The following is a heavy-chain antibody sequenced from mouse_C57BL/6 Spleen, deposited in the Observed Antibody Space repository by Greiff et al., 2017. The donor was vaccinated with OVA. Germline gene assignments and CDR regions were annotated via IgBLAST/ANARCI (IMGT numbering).Heavy chain of an antibody. Sequence: VQLQQPGAELVKPGASVKMSCKASGYTFTSYWITWVKQRPGPGLEWIGDIYPGSGSTNYNEKFKSKATLSVDNSSSTAYMQLSSLTSEDSAVYNYESRSNWDAYWGQGTTLTVSS. D-gene: IGHD4-1*01. CDR1: GYTFTSYW. CDR3: ESRSNWDAY. J-gene: IGHJ2*01. V-gene: IGHV1-55*01. CDR2: IYPGSGST.